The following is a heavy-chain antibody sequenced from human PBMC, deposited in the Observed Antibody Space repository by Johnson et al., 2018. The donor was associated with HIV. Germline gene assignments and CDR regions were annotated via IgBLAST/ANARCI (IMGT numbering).Heavy chain of an antibody. CDR2: INWNGGRT. J-gene: IGHJ3*02. Sequence: QEKLVESGGGVVRPGGSLRLSCAASGFTFSNYGMHWVRQAPGKGLEWISTINWNGGRTGYVDSLKGRFTISSVNSKNTQYLQMNCLRAEDTVVCYCTKKRPVLYYDSSGLTGPDAFEIWGQGTMVTVSS. CDR3: TKKRPVLYYDSSGLTGPDAFEI. V-gene: IGHV3-NL1*01. D-gene: IGHD3-22*01. CDR1: GFTFSNYG.